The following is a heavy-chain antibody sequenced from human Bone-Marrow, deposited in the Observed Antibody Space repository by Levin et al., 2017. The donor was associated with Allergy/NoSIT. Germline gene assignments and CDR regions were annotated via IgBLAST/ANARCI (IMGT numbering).Heavy chain of an antibody. Sequence: GGSLRLSCAASGFTFSSYAMSWVRQAPGKGLEWVSSIGGSDENTYYADSVKGRFTISRDNSKNTLSLQMNSLRVEDTAVYFCAKADGATTLFAYWGQGSRVTVSS. CDR2: IGGSDENT. CDR1: GFTFSSYA. D-gene: IGHD5-24*01. CDR3: AKADGATTLFAY. J-gene: IGHJ4*02. V-gene: IGHV3-23*01.